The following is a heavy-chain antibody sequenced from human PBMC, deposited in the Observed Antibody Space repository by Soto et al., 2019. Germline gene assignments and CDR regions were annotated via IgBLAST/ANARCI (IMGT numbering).Heavy chain of an antibody. CDR1: GYTFTSYA. Sequence: ASVKVSCKASGYTFTSYAMHWVRQAPGQRLEWMGWINAGNGNTKYSQKFQGRVTITRDTSASTAYMELNSLKTEDTGIYYCTTDSYGTMIVVRFDYWGHGTLVTVSS. CDR3: TTDSYGTMIVVRFDY. J-gene: IGHJ4*01. D-gene: IGHD3-22*01. V-gene: IGHV1-3*01. CDR2: INAGNGNT.